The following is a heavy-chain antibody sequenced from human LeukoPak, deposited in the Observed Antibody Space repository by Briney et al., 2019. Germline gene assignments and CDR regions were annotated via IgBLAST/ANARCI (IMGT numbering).Heavy chain of an antibody. V-gene: IGHV4-59*12. CDR1: GCSISSYY. CDR2: IYYSGST. CDR3: AGSIAARLDY. Sequence: SETLSLTCTGSGCSISSYYWSWIRQPPGKGLEGIGYIYYSGSTNYNPSLKSRVTISVDTSKNQFSLKLSSVTAADTAVYYCAGSIAARLDYWGQGTLVTVSS. J-gene: IGHJ4*02. D-gene: IGHD6-6*01.